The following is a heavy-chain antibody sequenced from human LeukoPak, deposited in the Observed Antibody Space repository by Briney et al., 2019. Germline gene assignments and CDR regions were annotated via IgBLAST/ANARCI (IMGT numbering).Heavy chain of an antibody. J-gene: IGHJ4*02. V-gene: IGHV3-48*01. D-gene: IGHD3-10*01. Sequence: PRGALRHSCAASGFTFNRYVVRWGRQAPREGPGWVSYIISRGSTIYYAHSVTRPCTISRDKGQNSLYLQMNSPRGQGTRQYFFAQLAKYFYGAETFYFFEHWGQGTPVTASS. CDR2: IISRGSTI. CDR1: GFTFNRYV. CDR3: AQLAKYFYGAETFYFFEH.